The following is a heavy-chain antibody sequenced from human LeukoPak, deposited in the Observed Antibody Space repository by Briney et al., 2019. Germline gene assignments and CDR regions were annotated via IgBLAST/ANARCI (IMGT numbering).Heavy chain of an antibody. D-gene: IGHD1-26*01. J-gene: IGHJ3*02. V-gene: IGHV5-51*01. CDR3: ARPRVVGATRPPDAFDI. Sequence: GESLKISCKASGYTFKNYWIGWVRQMPGKGLEWLGIIYPSDSDTRYSPSFQGQVTISADKSITTAYLHWSSLKASDTAMYYCARPRVVGATRPPDAFDIWGQGTMVTVSS. CDR2: IYPSDSDT. CDR1: GYTFKNYW.